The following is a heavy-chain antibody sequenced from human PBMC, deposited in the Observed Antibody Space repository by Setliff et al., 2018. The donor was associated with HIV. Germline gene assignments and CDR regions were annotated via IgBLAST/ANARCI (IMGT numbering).Heavy chain of an antibody. V-gene: IGHV3-7*03. CDR3: ARVLLRTNAVYGVVSNRFDP. CDR1: GFSVSTYW. Sequence: LRLSCAASGFSVSTYWMNWVRQAPGKGLEWVANIEKDGSEKYYVDSVKGRFTISRDNAKNSLYLQMNSLRAEDTAVYYCARVLLRTNAVYGVVSNRFDPWGRGSQVTVSS. CDR2: IEKDGSEK. D-gene: IGHD2-8*01. J-gene: IGHJ5*02.